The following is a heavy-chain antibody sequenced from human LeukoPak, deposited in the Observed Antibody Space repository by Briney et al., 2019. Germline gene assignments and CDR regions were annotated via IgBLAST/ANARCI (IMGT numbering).Heavy chain of an antibody. J-gene: IGHJ3*02. Sequence: SETLSLTCSVSGASITSYYWTWIRQPPGRGLEWIGYIYYSGSTNYNPSLKSRVTISVDTSKDQFSLKLSSVTAADTAVYYCASADYDMAFDIWGQGTMVTVSS. CDR2: IYYSGST. CDR3: ASADYDMAFDI. D-gene: IGHD3-9*01. CDR1: GASITSYY. V-gene: IGHV4-59*01.